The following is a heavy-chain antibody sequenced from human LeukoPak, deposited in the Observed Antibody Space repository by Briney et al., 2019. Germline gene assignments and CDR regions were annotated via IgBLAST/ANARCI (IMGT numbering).Heavy chain of an antibody. CDR2: ISAYNGNT. CDR1: GYTFTDYY. Sequence: ASVKVSCKASGYTFTDYYIHWVRQAPGQGLEWMGWISAYNGNTNYAQKLQGRVTMTTDTSTSTAYMELRSLRSDDTAVYYCARDNYYGSGSYNWFDPWGQGTLVTVSS. J-gene: IGHJ5*02. V-gene: IGHV1-18*04. D-gene: IGHD3-10*01. CDR3: ARDNYYGSGSYNWFDP.